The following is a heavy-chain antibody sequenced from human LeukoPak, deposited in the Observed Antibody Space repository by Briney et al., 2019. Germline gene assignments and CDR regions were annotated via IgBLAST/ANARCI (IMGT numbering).Heavy chain of an antibody. Sequence: PGRSLRLSCVASGITFDDYGMHWVRQAPGKGLEWVSAISGSGGSTYYADSVKGRFTISRDNSKNTLYLQMNSLRAEDTAVYYCAKVVGYNYFDYWGQGTLVTVSS. CDR2: ISGSGGST. D-gene: IGHD5-24*01. J-gene: IGHJ4*02. CDR3: AKVVGYNYFDY. CDR1: GITFDDYG. V-gene: IGHV3-23*01.